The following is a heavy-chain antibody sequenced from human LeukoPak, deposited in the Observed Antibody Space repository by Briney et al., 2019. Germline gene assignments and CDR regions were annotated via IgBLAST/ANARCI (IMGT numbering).Heavy chain of an antibody. Sequence: GESLKISCKGSGYTFTFYWIAWVRQMPGKGLEWMGIINPGDSDTRYSPSFQGQVTISADKSITTAYLQWSSLKASDTAMYYCARRYGGGGREYFHHWGQGTLVTVSS. V-gene: IGHV5-51*01. CDR2: INPGDSDT. J-gene: IGHJ1*01. CDR1: GYTFTFYW. D-gene: IGHD3-16*01. CDR3: ARRYGGGGREYFHH.